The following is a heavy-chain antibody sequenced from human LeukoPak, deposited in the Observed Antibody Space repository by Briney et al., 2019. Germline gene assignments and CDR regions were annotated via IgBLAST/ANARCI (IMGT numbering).Heavy chain of an antibody. J-gene: IGHJ5*02. Sequence: SETLSLTCAVYGGSFSGYYWYWIRQPPGKGLEWIGEINHSGSTNYNPSLKSRVTISVDTSKNQFSLRLRSVTAADTAAYYCARGTHWFDPWGQGTLVTVSS. CDR1: GGSFSGYY. CDR2: INHSGST. CDR3: ARGTHWFDP. V-gene: IGHV4-34*01. D-gene: IGHD2-15*01.